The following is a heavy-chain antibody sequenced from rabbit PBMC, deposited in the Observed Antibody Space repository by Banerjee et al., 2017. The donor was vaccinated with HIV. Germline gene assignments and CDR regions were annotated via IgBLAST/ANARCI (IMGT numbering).Heavy chain of an antibody. CDR3: ARSDYYTGDYTAYWGL. J-gene: IGHJ4*01. D-gene: IGHD2-1*01. CDR1: GFSFSSSYY. Sequence: QSLEESGGDLVKPGASLTLTCTASGFSFSSSYYMCWVRQAPGKGLELSACIYTSGGSAWYASWAKGRCTISKTSSTTVTLQMTSLTAADTATYFCARSDYYTGDYTAYWGLWGQGTLVTVS. V-gene: IGHV1S40*01. CDR2: IYTSGGSA.